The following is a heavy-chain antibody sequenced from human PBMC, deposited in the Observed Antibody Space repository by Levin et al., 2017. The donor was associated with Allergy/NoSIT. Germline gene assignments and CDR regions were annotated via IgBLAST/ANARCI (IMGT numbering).Heavy chain of an antibody. CDR3: ARGLRLLWWGPRHGTNAEYFQH. V-gene: IGHV4-34*01. J-gene: IGHJ1*01. CDR2: INHSGST. Sequence: SETLSLTCAVYGGSFSGYYWSWIRQPPGKGLEWIGEINHSGSTNYNPSLKSRVTISVDTSKNQFSLKLSSVTAADTAVYYCARGLRLLWWGPRHGTNAEYFQHWGQGTLVTVSS. D-gene: IGHD2-21*02. CDR1: GGSFSGYY.